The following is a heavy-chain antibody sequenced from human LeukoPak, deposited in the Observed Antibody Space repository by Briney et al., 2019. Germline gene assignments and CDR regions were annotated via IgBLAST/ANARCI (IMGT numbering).Heavy chain of an antibody. V-gene: IGHV4-34*01. D-gene: IGHD6-13*01. CDR1: GGSFSGYY. CDR2: INHSGST. Sequence: PSETLSLTCAVYGGSFSGYYWSWIRQPPGKGLEWIGEINHSGSTNYNPSLKSRVTISVDTSKNQFSLKLSSVTAADTAVYYCASCTGYLRPTQPNWFDPWGQGTLVTVSS. J-gene: IGHJ5*02. CDR3: ASCTGYLRPTQPNWFDP.